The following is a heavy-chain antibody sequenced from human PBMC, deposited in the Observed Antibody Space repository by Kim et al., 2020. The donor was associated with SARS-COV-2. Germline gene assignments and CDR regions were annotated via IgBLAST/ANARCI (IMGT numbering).Heavy chain of an antibody. V-gene: IGHV3-33*01. CDR3: ARAHEPVELYY. J-gene: IGHJ4*02. CDR2: IWSDGSNK. D-gene: IGHD1-7*01. Sequence: GGSLRLSCAASGFSFSSYDMHWVRQAPGKGLEWVAVIWSDGSNKYYADSVKGRFTISRDNSKNTLYLQMNSVRAEDTAVYYCARAHEPVELYYWGQGTLVTVSS. CDR1: GFSFSSYD.